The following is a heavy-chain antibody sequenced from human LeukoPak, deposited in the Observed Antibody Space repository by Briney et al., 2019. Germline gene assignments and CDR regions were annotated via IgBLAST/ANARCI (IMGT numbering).Heavy chain of an antibody. Sequence: GGSLRLSCAASGFTFRSYGMHWVRQAPGKGLEWVAVIWYDGSNKYYADSVKGRFTVSRDNSENTLYLQMNSLRAEDTALYYCASDGIAVDRGIGYFDYWGQGTLVTVSS. CDR1: GFTFRSYG. J-gene: IGHJ4*02. CDR3: ASDGIAVDRGIGYFDY. CDR2: IWYDGSNK. V-gene: IGHV3-33*01. D-gene: IGHD6-13*01.